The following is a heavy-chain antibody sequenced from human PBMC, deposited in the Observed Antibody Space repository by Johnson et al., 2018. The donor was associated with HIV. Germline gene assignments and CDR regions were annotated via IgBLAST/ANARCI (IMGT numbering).Heavy chain of an antibody. CDR3: AGYRVQADIGLAYRGAFDI. CDR2: IGYSASDT. J-gene: IGHJ3*02. V-gene: IGHV3-NL1*01. CDR1: GFTFDDYG. Sequence: QMLLVESGGGVVQPGRSLRPSCAASGFTFDDYGMSWVRQAPGKGLEWVSSIGYSASDTYYADSVKGRFTISRYNSKNTLYLQMNSLRAEDTAVYYCAGYRVQADIGLAYRGAFDIWVQVTMLTVSS. D-gene: IGHD2-2*02.